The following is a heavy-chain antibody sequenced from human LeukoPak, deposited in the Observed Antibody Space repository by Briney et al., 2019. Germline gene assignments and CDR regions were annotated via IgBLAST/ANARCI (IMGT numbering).Heavy chain of an antibody. V-gene: IGHV3-48*01. Sequence: GGSLRLSCAASGFTFSSYSMNWVRQAPGKWLEWVSYISSSSSTIYYADSVKGRFTISRDNAKNSLYLQMNSLRAEDTAVYYCARDGGYYYDSSGRAFDYWGQGTLVPVSS. D-gene: IGHD3-22*01. J-gene: IGHJ4*02. CDR2: ISSSSSTI. CDR3: ARDGGYYYDSSGRAFDY. CDR1: GFTFSSYS.